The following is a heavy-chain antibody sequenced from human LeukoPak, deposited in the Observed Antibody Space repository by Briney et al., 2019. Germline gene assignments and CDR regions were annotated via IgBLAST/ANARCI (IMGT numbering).Heavy chain of an antibody. V-gene: IGHV4-31*03. Sequence: SETLSHTCTVSGGSITSGGYYWSWIRQHPGKGLEWIGYIYYSGSTYYNPSLKSRVTISVDTSKNQFSLKLSSVTAADTAVYYCARSGSYHLAGDYWGQGTLVTVSS. J-gene: IGHJ4*02. D-gene: IGHD1-26*01. CDR3: ARSGSYHLAGDY. CDR1: GGSITSGGYY. CDR2: IYYSGST.